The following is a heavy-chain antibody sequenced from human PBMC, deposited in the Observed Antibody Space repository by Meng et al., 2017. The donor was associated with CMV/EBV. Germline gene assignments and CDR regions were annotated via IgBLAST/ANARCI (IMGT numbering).Heavy chain of an antibody. CDR1: GFTFSRYW. V-gene: IGHV3-7*01. J-gene: IGHJ4*02. D-gene: IGHD2-2*01. CDR3: ARDLLGYCSSTSCPPY. Sequence: SCAASGFTFSRYWMTWVRKAPGKGLEWVVNINQDGTKIYYVDSVKGRFTVSRDNARNSVYLQLNSLTVEDTAVYYCARDLLGYCSSTSCPPYWGQGTLVTVSS. CDR2: INQDGTKI.